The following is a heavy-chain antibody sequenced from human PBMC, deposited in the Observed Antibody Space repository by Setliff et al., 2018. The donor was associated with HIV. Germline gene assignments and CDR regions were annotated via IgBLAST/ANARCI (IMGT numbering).Heavy chain of an antibody. CDR3: ARLSGYYNPKDAFNI. CDR1: GYTFTAYY. V-gene: IGHV1-2*02. Sequence: ASVKVSCKSSGYTFTAYYIHWVRQARGQGLEWMGWINPDSGATKYAEKFEGRVSLTRDTSINTVYMELSSLRSEDTAVYYCARLSGYYNPKDAFNIWGQGTMVTVSS. J-gene: IGHJ3*02. D-gene: IGHD3-3*01. CDR2: INPDSGAT.